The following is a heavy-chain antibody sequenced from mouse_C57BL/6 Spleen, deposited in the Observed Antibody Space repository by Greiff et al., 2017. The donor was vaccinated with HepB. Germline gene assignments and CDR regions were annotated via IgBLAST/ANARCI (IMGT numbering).Heavy chain of an antibody. CDR2: IDPETGGT. Sequence: VKLMESGAELVRPGASVTLSCKASGYTFTDYEMHWVKQTPVHGLEWIGAIDPETGGTAYNQKFKGKAILTADKSSSTAYMELRSLTSEDSAVYYCTREGLGYWGQGTTLTVSS. J-gene: IGHJ2*01. D-gene: IGHD3-3*01. CDR3: TREGLGY. CDR1: GYTFTDYE. V-gene: IGHV1-15*01.